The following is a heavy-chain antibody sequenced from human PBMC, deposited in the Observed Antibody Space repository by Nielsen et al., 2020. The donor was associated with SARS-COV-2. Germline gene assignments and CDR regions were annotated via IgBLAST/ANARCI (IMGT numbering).Heavy chain of an antibody. J-gene: IGHJ4*02. CDR3: ARWRLRLGEDAGDY. D-gene: IGHD3-16*01. CDR1: GFTFSSYS. CDR2: ISSSSSYI. V-gene: IGHV3-21*01. Sequence: GGSLRLSCAASGFTFSSYSMNWVRQAPGKGLEWVSSISSSSSYIYYADSVKGRFTISRDNAKNSLYLQMNSLRAEDTAVYYCARWRLRLGEDAGDYWGQGTLVTSPQ.